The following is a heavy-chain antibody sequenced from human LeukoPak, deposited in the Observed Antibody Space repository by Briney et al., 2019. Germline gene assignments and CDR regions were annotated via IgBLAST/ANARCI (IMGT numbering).Heavy chain of an antibody. CDR1: GGSISSYY. Sequence: SETLSLTCTVSGGSISSYYWSWIRQPPGKGLEWIGYIYYSGSTNYNPSLKSRVTISVDTSKNQFSLKLSSVTAADTAVFYCARLRAGQWLDAFDIWGQGTMVTVSS. J-gene: IGHJ3*02. D-gene: IGHD6-19*01. CDR2: IYYSGST. CDR3: ARLRAGQWLDAFDI. V-gene: IGHV4-59*01.